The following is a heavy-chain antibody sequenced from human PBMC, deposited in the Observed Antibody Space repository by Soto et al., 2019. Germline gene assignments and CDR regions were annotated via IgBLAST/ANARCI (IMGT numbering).Heavy chain of an antibody. V-gene: IGHV4-30-2*01. CDR3: ARGFRYFDY. D-gene: IGHD3-10*01. Sequence: PSETLSLTCAVSGGSISSGGYSWSWIRQPPGKGLEWIGYIYHSGSTYYNPSLKSRVTISVDRSKNQFSLKLSSVTAADTAVYYCARGFRYFDYWGQGTLVTVSS. CDR2: IYHSGST. CDR1: GGSISSGGYS. J-gene: IGHJ4*02.